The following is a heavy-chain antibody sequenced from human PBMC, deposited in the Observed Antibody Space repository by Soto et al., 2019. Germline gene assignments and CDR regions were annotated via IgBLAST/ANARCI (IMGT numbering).Heavy chain of an antibody. D-gene: IGHD1-20*01. J-gene: IGHJ4*02. V-gene: IGHV4-31*03. CDR3: ARDLGNWNACDY. Sequence: QVQLQESGPGLVKPSQTLSLTCTVSGGSVSSGGYHWSWIRQFPGKGLEWIGSVYYSGSSYYNPSLKSRVTISVDTSKNQFSLKLSFVTAADTAMYYCARDLGNWNACDYGGQGALVTVSS. CDR1: GGSVSSGGYH. CDR2: VYYSGSS.